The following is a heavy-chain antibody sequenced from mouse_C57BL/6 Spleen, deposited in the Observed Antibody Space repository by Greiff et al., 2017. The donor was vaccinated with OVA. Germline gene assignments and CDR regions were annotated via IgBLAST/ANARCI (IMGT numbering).Heavy chain of an antibody. Sequence: QVQLQQSGPGLVQPSQSLSITCTVSGYSLTSYGVHWVRQSPGKGLEWLGVIWRGGSTDYNAAFISRLSISKDNSKSQVFVKMNSLQADDTAIDSCARKGVYDGYHLDYWGQGTTLTVSS. CDR1: GYSLTSYG. CDR2: IWRGGST. D-gene: IGHD2-3*01. J-gene: IGHJ2*01. V-gene: IGHV2-2*01. CDR3: ARKGVYDGYHLDY.